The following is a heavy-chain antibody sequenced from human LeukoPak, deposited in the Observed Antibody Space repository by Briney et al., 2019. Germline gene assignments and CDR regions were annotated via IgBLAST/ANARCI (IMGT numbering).Heavy chain of an antibody. CDR3: GGSYDSSGPEYYYYYGMDV. CDR1: GGSISSSSYY. Sequence: SETLSLTCTVSGGSISSSSYYWGWIRHPPGKGLEWIGSIYYSGSTYYNPSLKSRVTISVDTSKNQFSLKLSSVTAADTAVYYCGGSYDSSGPEYYYYYGMDVWGQGTTVTVSS. D-gene: IGHD3-22*01. V-gene: IGHV4-39*01. J-gene: IGHJ6*02. CDR2: IYYSGST.